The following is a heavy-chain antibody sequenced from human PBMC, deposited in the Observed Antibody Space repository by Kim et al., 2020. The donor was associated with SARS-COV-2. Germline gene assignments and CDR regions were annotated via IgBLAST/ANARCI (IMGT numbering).Heavy chain of an antibody. CDR1: GGSISSGSYY. CDR3: ARDTIPYSSGGGGFDY. CDR2: IYTSGST. J-gene: IGHJ4*02. V-gene: IGHV4-61*02. D-gene: IGHD6-19*01. Sequence: SETLSLTCTVSGGSISSGSYYWSWIRQPAGKGLEWIGRIYTSGSTNYNPSLKSRVTISVDTSKNQFSLKLSSVTAADTAVYYCARDTIPYSSGGGGFDYWGQGTLVTVSS.